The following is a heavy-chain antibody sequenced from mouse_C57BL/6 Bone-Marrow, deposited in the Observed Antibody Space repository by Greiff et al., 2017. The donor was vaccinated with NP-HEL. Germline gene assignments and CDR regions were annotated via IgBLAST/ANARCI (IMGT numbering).Heavy chain of an antibody. J-gene: IGHJ4*01. V-gene: IGHV7-3*01. CDR3: ARYGTTVVSRMDY. CDR2: IRHKANGYTT. CDR1: GFTFTDYY. D-gene: IGHD1-1*01. Sequence: EVQGVESGGGLVQPGGSLSLSCAASGFTFTDYYMSWVRQPPGKALEWLGFIRHKANGYTTEYSASVKGRFTISRDNSQSILYLQMNALRAEDSATYYCARYGTTVVSRMDYWGQGTSVTVSS.